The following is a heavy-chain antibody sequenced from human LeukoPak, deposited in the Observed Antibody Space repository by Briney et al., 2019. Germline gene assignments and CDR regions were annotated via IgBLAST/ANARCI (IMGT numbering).Heavy chain of an antibody. CDR3: ARAAATDAFDI. V-gene: IGHV1-69*05. J-gene: IGHJ3*02. CDR1: GGTFNSYA. Sequence: SVKVSCKASGGTFNSYAINWVRQAPGQGLEWMGRIIPIFGTANYAQKFQGRVTITTDESTSTAYMELSSLRSEDTAVYYCARAAATDAFDIWDQGTMVTVSS. D-gene: IGHD2-15*01. CDR2: IIPIFGTA.